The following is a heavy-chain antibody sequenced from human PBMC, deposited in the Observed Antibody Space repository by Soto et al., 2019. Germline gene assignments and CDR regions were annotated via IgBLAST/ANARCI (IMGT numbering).Heavy chain of an antibody. CDR1: GFSFSNYE. D-gene: IGHD2-2*01. J-gene: IGHJ4*02. V-gene: IGHV3-48*03. CDR2: ISITSSTI. CDR3: TRDSSTSSQFDY. Sequence: EVQLVESGGGLVQPGGSLRLSCAASGFSFSNYEMNWVRQAPGKGLEWISYISITSSTIYYADSVKGRFTISRDNAKNSLYLQMNSLRVEDTAIYYCTRDSSTSSQFDYWGQGTLVTVSS.